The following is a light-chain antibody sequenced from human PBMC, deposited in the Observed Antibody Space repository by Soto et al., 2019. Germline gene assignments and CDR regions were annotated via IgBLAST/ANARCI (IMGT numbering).Light chain of an antibody. Sequence: QSALTQPASVSGSPGQSITISCTGTSSDVGSYNLVSWYQQHPGKAPKLMIYEGSKRPSGVSNRFSGSKSGNTASLTISGRQADDEADYYCCSYAGSSTPYVFGTGTKVTVL. V-gene: IGLV2-23*01. CDR2: EGS. CDR3: CSYAGSSTPYV. CDR1: SSDVGSYNL. J-gene: IGLJ1*01.